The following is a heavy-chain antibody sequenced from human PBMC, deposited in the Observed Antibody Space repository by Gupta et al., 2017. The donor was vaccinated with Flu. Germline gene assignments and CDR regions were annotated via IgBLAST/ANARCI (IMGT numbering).Heavy chain of an antibody. Sequence: EVQLLESGGGLVQTGGSLRLSCAASGCTFSSYAMSWVRQAPGKGLEWVSVISGSGDSTYYADSVKGRFTISRDNSKNTLYLQMNSLRAEDTAVYYCAKERAAAPRGGMDVWGQGTTVTVSS. D-gene: IGHD6-13*01. CDR1: GCTFSSYA. CDR3: AKERAAAPRGGMDV. V-gene: IGHV3-23*01. CDR2: ISGSGDST. J-gene: IGHJ6*02.